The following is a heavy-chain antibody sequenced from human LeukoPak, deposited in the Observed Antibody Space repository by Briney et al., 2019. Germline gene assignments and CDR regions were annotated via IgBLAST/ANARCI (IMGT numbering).Heavy chain of an antibody. V-gene: IGHV3-23*01. CDR3: AKSGYNRFDY. Sequence: GGSLRLSCAASGFTFDDYAMHWVRQIPGKGLEWVSTISGSDSSTHYADSVKGRFTISRDNSKNTLYLQMNSLRADDTAVYYCAKSGYNRFDYWGQGTLVTVSS. D-gene: IGHD5-24*01. CDR1: GFTFDDYA. J-gene: IGHJ4*02. CDR2: ISGSDSST.